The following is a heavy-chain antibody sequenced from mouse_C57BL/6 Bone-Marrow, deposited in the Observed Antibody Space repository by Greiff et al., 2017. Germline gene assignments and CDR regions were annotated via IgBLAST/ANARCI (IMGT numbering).Heavy chain of an antibody. CDR2: SRNKANDYTT. J-gene: IGHJ4*01. Sequence: EVMLVESGGGLVQPGRSLRLSCATSGFTFSDFYMAWVRQAPGKGLEWIAASRNKANDYTTEYSASVMGRFIVSRDTSQSILYLQMNALRAEDTAIYYCARDERRGAMDYWGQGTSVTVSS. D-gene: IGHD2-12*01. CDR1: GFTFSDFY. CDR3: ARDERRGAMDY. V-gene: IGHV7-1*01.